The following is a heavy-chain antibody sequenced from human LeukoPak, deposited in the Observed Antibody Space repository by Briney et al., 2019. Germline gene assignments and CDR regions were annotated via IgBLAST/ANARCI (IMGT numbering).Heavy chain of an antibody. J-gene: IGHJ4*02. Sequence: SETLSLTCAVYGGSFSGYYWSWIRQPPGKGLEWIGEINHSGSTNYNPSLKSRVTISVDTSKNQFSLKLSSVTAADTAVYYCARELIAARPGYHFDYWGQGTLVTVSS. D-gene: IGHD6-6*01. CDR3: ARELIAARPGYHFDY. CDR1: GGSFSGYY. CDR2: INHSGST. V-gene: IGHV4-34*01.